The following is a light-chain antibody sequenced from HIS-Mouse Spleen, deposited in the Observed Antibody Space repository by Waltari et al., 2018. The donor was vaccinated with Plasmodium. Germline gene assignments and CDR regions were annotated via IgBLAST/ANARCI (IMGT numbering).Light chain of an antibody. CDR3: QAWDSSTAV. V-gene: IGLV3-1*01. Sequence: SYELTQPPSVSVSPGQTASITCSGAQLGDKYACWYQQKPCQSPVLVIYQDSKRPSGIPERFSGSNSGNTATLTISGTQAMDEADYYCQAWDSSTAVFGGGTKLTVL. CDR2: QDS. CDR1: QLGDKY. J-gene: IGLJ3*02.